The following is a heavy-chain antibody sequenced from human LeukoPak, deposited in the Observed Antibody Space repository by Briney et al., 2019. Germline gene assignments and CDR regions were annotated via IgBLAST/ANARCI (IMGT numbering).Heavy chain of an antibody. CDR3: ARDPAYCGGDCYPDAFDI. CDR2: ISSSSSTI. D-gene: IGHD2-21*02. Sequence: GGSLRLSCAAPGFTFSSYSMNWVRQAPGKGLEWVSYISSSSSTIYYADSVKGRFTISRDNAKNSLYLQMNSLRAEDTAVYYCARDPAYCGGDCYPDAFDIWGQGTMVTVSS. J-gene: IGHJ3*02. V-gene: IGHV3-48*01. CDR1: GFTFSSYS.